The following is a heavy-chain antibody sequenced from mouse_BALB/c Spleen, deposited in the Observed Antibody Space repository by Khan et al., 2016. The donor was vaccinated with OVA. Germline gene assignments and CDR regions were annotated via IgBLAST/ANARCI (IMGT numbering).Heavy chain of an antibody. CDR3: ARHQFPLSMDS. V-gene: IGHV2-6-2*01. Sequence: QVQLKESGPDLVAPSQSLSITCTVSGFSLTSYAIHWVRQPPGKGLEWLVVIWSDGRTTYNSALKYRLSISQDNSKSQVFLKIDSLQTDDTAMYYCARHQFPLSMDSWGQGTSVTVSS. J-gene: IGHJ4*01. CDR1: GFSLTSYA. CDR2: IWSDGRT.